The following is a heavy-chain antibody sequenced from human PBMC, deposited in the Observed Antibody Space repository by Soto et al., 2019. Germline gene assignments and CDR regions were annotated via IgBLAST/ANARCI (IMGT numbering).Heavy chain of an antibody. Sequence: SETLSLTCSVSGFAISRGYYWSWVRQPPGKGLEWIGSIYPSVSSYHNPSLATRLRLSIDTSKNQFTLNLTSVTAADTALYFCATEKVGTKFFDNWGQGIQVTVYS. CDR3: ATEKVGTKFFDN. CDR1: GFAISRGYY. CDR2: IYPSVSS. V-gene: IGHV4-38-2*02. D-gene: IGHD1-1*01. J-gene: IGHJ4*02.